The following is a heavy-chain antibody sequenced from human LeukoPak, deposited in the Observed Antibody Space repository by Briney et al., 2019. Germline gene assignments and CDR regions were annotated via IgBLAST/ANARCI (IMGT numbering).Heavy chain of an antibody. CDR2: MNPNSGNT. D-gene: IGHD3-3*01. CDR1: GGTFTSYD. CDR3: ARSGRRSYDFRDDDYYYYMDV. V-gene: IGHV1-8*01. J-gene: IGHJ6*03. Sequence: ASVKVSCKASGGTFTSYDINWVRQTTGQGLEWMGWMNPNSGNTGYAQKFQGRVTITRNTSKHTAYMELSSLRSEDTAVYYCARSGRRSYDFRDDDYYYYMDVWGKGTTVTVSS.